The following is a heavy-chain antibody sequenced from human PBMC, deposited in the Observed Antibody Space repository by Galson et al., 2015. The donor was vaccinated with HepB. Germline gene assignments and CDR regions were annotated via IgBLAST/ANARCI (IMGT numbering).Heavy chain of an antibody. J-gene: IGHJ6*03. CDR3: ARDRWGVTTYYYYYMDV. D-gene: IGHD4-17*01. CDR2: IIPIFGTA. V-gene: IGHV1-69*01. Sequence: VKVSCKASGGTFSSYAISWVRQAPGQGLEWMGGIIPIFGTANYAQKFQGRVTITADESTSTAYMELSSLRSEDTAVYYCARDRWGVTTYYYYYMDVWGKGTTVTVSS. CDR1: GGTFSSYA.